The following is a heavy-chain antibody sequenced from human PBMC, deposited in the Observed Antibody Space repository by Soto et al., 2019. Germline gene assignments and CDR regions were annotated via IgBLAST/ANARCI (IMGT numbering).Heavy chain of an antibody. D-gene: IGHD3-22*01. CDR2: IYYSGST. CDR3: ARSYFDYYDSSGSMAFDI. CDR1: GDSISSGGYY. V-gene: IGHV4-31*03. Sequence: PSKTLSLTCTVSGDSISSGGYYWSWIRQHPGKGLEWIGYIYYSGSTYYNPSLKSRVTISVDTSKNQFSLKLSSVTAADTAVYYCARSYFDYYDSSGSMAFDIWGQGTIVTVS. J-gene: IGHJ3*02.